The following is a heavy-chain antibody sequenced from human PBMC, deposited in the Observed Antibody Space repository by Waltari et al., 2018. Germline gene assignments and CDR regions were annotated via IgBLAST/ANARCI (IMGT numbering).Heavy chain of an antibody. CDR1: GGSFIGSY. J-gene: IGHJ4*02. V-gene: IGHV4-34*01. D-gene: IGHD2-2*01. CDR2: SNHRGST. CDR3: ARGGYCSSTSCYRYFDY. Sequence: QVQLQQWGAGLLKPSETLSLTCALHGGSFIGSYLSWIRQPPGKGLEWSGESNHRGSTNYHPSLKSRVTISVDTSKNQFSLKLSSVTAADTAVYYCARGGYCSSTSCYRYFDYWGQGTLVTVSS.